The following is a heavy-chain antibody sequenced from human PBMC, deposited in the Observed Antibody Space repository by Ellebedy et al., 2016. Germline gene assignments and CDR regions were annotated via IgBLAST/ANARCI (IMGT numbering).Heavy chain of an antibody. CDR2: VSGSGGTT. CDR3: AKNFLLPGYSSGWYPDY. CDR1: GFTFSSYV. D-gene: IGHD6-19*01. V-gene: IGHV3-23*01. Sequence: GGSLRLSCAASGFTFSSYVMSWVRRAPEKGLEWVSTVSGSGGTTYYADSVKGWFTISRDNSKNTLYLQMNSLRAEDTAVYYCAKNFLLPGYSSGWYPDYWGLGTRVTVSS. J-gene: IGHJ4*02.